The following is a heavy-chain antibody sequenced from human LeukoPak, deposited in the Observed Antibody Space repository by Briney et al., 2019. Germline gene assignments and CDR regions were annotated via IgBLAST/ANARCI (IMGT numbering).Heavy chain of an antibody. CDR3: ARVGLYNWFDP. CDR1: GGSFSGYY. CDR2: INHSGST. Sequence: SETLSLTCAVYGGSFSGYYWSWIRQPPGKGLEWIGEINHSGSTNYNLSLKSRVTISVDTSNSQFSLRLNSVTAADTAMYYCARVGLYNWFDPWGQGTLVTVSS. V-gene: IGHV4-34*01. J-gene: IGHJ5*02.